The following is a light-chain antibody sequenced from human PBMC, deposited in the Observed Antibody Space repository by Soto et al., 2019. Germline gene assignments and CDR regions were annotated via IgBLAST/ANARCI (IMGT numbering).Light chain of an antibody. V-gene: IGKV3-20*01. Sequence: EIVLTQSPGTLSLSPGERATLSCRASQSVSSSYLAWYQQKPGQAPRLLIYGASSRATGIPDRFSGSGSGTDFTLTISRLEPEDFAVYYCQERSGWPRGTFGGGTKVEIK. CDR1: QSVSSSY. CDR2: GAS. J-gene: IGKJ4*01. CDR3: QERSGWPRGT.